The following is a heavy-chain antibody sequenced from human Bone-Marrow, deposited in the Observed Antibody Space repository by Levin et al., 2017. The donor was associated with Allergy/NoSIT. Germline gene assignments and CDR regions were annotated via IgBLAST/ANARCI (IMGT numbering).Heavy chain of an antibody. Sequence: GGSLRLSCAASGFTFSDYYMSWIRQAPGKGLEWVSYISSSGSTIYYADSVKGRFTISRDNAKNSLYLQVNSLRAEDTAVYYCARDMMAYGSGNYGAAAYYFDYWGQGALVTVSS. CDR2: ISSSGSTI. CDR1: GFTFSDYY. J-gene: IGHJ4*02. D-gene: IGHD3-10*01. V-gene: IGHV3-11*01. CDR3: ARDMMAYGSGNYGAAAYYFDY.